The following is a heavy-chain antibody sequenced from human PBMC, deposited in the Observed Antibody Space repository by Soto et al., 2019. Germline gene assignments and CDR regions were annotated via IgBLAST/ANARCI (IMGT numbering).Heavy chain of an antibody. Sequence: QVQLVQSGAEVKKPGSSVKVSCKASGGTFSSYAISWARQAPGQGLEWMGGIIPIFGTANYAQKLPGRVTITADKSTSRGYMEESSLRSGDTAVEYCARGGFKWSSTSCYGPWGQGTLVTVSS. CDR3: ARGGFKWSSTSCYGP. CDR2: IIPIFGTA. V-gene: IGHV1-69*06. CDR1: GGTFSSYA. J-gene: IGHJ5*02. D-gene: IGHD2-2*01.